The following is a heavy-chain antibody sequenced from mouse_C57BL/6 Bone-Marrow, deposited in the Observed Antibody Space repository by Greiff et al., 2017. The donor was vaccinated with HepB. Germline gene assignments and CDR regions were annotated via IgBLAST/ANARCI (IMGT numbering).Heavy chain of an antibody. Sequence: DVKLVESGGGLVQPKGSLKLSCAASGFTFNTYAMHWVRQAPGKGLEWVARIRSKSSNYETYYADSVKDRFTISRDDSQSMLYLQMNNLKTEDTAMYYCVRDWGDGYFWYFDVWGTGTTVTVSS. V-gene: IGHV10-3*01. J-gene: IGHJ1*03. D-gene: IGHD2-3*01. CDR2: IRSKSSNYET. CDR3: VRDWGDGYFWYFDV. CDR1: GFTFNTYA.